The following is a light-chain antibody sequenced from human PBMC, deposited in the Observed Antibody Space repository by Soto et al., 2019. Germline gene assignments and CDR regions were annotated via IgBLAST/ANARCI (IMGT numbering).Light chain of an antibody. CDR3: QKYNKWPLIT. Sequence: EILMTQSPATLSVTPGERATLSCRASQTVSNDLAWYQQKPGQAPRLLIYAAATRATGIPHRFSGSGSWTEFTPTISSLQSEDFATYYCQKYNKWPLITFGQGTRLEIK. J-gene: IGKJ5*01. CDR2: AAA. V-gene: IGKV3-15*01. CDR1: QTVSND.